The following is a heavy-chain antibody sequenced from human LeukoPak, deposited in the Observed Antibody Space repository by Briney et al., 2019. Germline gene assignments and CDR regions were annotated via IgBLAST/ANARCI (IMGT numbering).Heavy chain of an antibody. D-gene: IGHD1-7*01. J-gene: IGHJ1*01. CDR1: GFTFSSYG. CDR2: ISYDGSNK. CDR3: AKDPRLELLLYYFQH. V-gene: IGHV3-30*18. Sequence: GGSLRLSCAASGFTFSSYGMHWVRQAPGKGLEWVAVISYDGSNKYYADSVKGRFTISRDNSKNTLYLQMNSLRAEDTAVYYCAKDPRLELLLYYFQHWGQGTLVTVSS.